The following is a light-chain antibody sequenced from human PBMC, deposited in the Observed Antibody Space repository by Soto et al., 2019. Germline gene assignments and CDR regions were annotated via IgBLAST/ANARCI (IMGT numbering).Light chain of an antibody. J-gene: IGKJ1*01. CDR1: QSVSSSY. CDR3: QQYGSSPLWT. V-gene: IGKV3-20*01. Sequence: EIVLTQSPGTLSLSPGERATLSCRASQSVSSSYLAWYQQKPGQAPRLLIYGASSRATGIPDRFSDSGSGTDFTLTISRLEPEDFAVYYCQQYGSSPLWTFGQGTKVEIK. CDR2: GAS.